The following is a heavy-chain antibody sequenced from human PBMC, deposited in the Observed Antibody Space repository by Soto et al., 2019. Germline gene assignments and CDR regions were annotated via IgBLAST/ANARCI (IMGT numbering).Heavy chain of an antibody. CDR2: INHSGST. V-gene: IGHV4-34*01. J-gene: IGHJ4*02. CDR1: GGSFSGYY. D-gene: IGHD2-15*01. CDR3: ARGQEDIVVVVAALGIDY. Sequence: SETLSLTCAVYGGSFSGYYWSWIRQPPGKGLEWIGEINHSGSTNYNPSLKSRVTISVDTSKNQFSLRLSSVTAADTAVYYCARGQEDIVVVVAALGIDYWGQGTLVTVSS.